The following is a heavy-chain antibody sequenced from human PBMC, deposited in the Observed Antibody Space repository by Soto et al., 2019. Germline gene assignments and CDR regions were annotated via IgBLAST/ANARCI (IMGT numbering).Heavy chain of an antibody. CDR1: GFPLSTYG. CDR2: ITGTGGNT. J-gene: IGHJ6*02. CDR3: ARIRGYWYGLEV. Sequence: EVQLLESGGGLVQPGGSLRLSCAASGFPLSTYGLTWVRQAPGKGLEWVSAITGTGGNTYYVDSVKGRFTSSGDNSKNMLYLQVNSLRVEDTAVYYCARIRGYWYGLEVWGQGTTVTVSS. V-gene: IGHV3-23*01.